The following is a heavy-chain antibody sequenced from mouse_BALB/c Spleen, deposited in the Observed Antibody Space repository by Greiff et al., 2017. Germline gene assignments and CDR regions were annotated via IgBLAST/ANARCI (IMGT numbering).Heavy chain of an antibody. CDR2: IRNKANGYTT. D-gene: IGHD2-3*01. V-gene: IGHV7-3*02. J-gene: IGHJ4*01. CDR1: GFTFTDYY. CDR3: ARSYELDY. Sequence: EVLLVESGGGLVQPGGSLRLSCATSGFTFTDYYMRWVRQPPGKALEWLGFIRNKANGYTTEYSASVKDQFTITRDNSQSILYLQMNTLRAEDSATYYCARSYELDYWGQGTTVTVSS.